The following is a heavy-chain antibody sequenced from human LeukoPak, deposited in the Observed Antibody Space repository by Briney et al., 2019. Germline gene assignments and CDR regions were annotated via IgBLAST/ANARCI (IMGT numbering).Heavy chain of an antibody. Sequence: GASVKVSCKASGYTFTGYYMHWVRQAPGQGLEWMGWINPNSGGTNYAQKFQGRVTMTRDTSISTAYMELSRLRSDDTAVYYCASTVEMATMFSFDYWGQGTLVTVSS. CDR1: GYTFTGYY. J-gene: IGHJ4*02. CDR3: ASTVEMATMFSFDY. D-gene: IGHD5-24*01. V-gene: IGHV1-2*02. CDR2: INPNSGGT.